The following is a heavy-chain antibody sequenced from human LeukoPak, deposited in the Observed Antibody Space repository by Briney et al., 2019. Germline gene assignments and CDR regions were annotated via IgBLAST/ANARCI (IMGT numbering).Heavy chain of an antibody. J-gene: IGHJ4*02. CDR2: ISSSSSYI. Sequence: GVSLRLPCAASGFTFSSYSMNWVRQAPGKGLEWVSSISSSSSYIYYADSVKGRFTISRDNAKNSLYLQMNSLRAEDTAVYYCARAKTLLLEDPLCYWGQGTLVTVSS. CDR3: ARAKTLLLEDPLCY. V-gene: IGHV3-21*01. CDR1: GFTFSSYS. D-gene: IGHD3-3*01.